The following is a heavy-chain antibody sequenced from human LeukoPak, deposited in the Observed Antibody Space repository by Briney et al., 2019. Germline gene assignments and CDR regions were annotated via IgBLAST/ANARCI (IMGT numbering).Heavy chain of an antibody. CDR3: ARGIDFWSGYPNWFDP. D-gene: IGHD3-3*01. Sequence: SETLSLTCAVYGGSFSGYYWSWIRQPPGKGLEWIGEINHSGSTNYNPSLKSRVTISVDTSKNQFSLKLSSVTAADTAVYYCARGIDFWSGYPNWFDPWGQGTLVTVSS. CDR1: GGSFSGYY. J-gene: IGHJ5*02. V-gene: IGHV4-34*01. CDR2: INHSGST.